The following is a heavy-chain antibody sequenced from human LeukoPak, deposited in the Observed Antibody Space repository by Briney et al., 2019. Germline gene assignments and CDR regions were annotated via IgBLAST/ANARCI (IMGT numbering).Heavy chain of an antibody. CDR2: IYYSGST. J-gene: IGHJ6*03. CDR3: AKTYFDYRRDYYYYYMDV. V-gene: IGHV4-59*01. CDR1: GGSISSYY. D-gene: IGHD3-9*01. Sequence: PSETLSLTCTVSGGSISSYYWSWIRQPPGKGLEWIGYIYYSGSTNYNPSLKSRVTISVDTSKNQFSLKLSSVTAADTAVYYCAKTYFDYRRDYYYYYMDVWGKGTTVTISS.